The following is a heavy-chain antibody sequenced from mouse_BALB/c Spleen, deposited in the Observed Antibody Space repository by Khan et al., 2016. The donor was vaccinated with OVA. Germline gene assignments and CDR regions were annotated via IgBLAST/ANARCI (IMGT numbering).Heavy chain of an antibody. D-gene: IGHD1-2*01. CDR1: GYTFTNNG. CDR2: INTYTGEP. Sequence: QIQLVQSGPEVMKPGETIKISCQASGYTFTNNGVDWVKQAPGKGLKWMGWINTYTGEPTYADDFKGRFAFSLDISVSTAYLQFNNLKNEDTATDVWARSIPHYYGSGYFDYWGLGTSLTVAS. CDR3: ARSIPHYYGSGYFDY. J-gene: IGHJ2*02. V-gene: IGHV9-3-1*01.